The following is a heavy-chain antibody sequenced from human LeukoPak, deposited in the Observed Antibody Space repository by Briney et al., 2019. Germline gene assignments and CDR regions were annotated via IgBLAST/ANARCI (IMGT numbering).Heavy chain of an antibody. V-gene: IGHV4-39*01. CDR1: GGSISSSRYY. CDR3: ASLPGVVAANFDY. J-gene: IGHJ4*02. CDR2: IYYSGST. D-gene: IGHD2-15*01. Sequence: SETLSLTCTVSGGSISSSRYYWGWIRQPPGKGLVWVGSIYYSGSTYYNPSLKSRVTISVDTSKNQFSLKLSSVTAADTAVYYCASLPGVVAANFDYWGQGTLVTVSS.